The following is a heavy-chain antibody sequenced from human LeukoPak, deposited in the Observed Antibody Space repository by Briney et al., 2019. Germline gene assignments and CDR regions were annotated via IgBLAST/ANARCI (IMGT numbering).Heavy chain of an antibody. CDR3: ARFPGIANVFYYGMDV. V-gene: IGHV3-66*01. CDR1: GFTFSSYW. D-gene: IGHD6-13*01. J-gene: IGHJ6*02. Sequence: PGGSLRLSCAASGFTFSSYWMSWVRQAPGKGLEWVSVIYSGGSTYYADSVKGRFTISRDSSKNTLYLQMNSLRVEDTAVYYCARFPGIANVFYYGMDVWGQGTTVTVSS. CDR2: IYSGGST.